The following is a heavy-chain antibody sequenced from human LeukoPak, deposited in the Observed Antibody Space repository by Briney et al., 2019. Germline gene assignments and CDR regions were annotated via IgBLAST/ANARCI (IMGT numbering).Heavy chain of an antibody. Sequence: SETLSLTCAVYGGSFSGYYWSWIRQPPGKGLEWIGEINHSGSTNYNPSLKSRVTISVDTSKNQFSLKLSSVTAAATAVYYCARAAAGIPFDYWGQGTLVTVSS. V-gene: IGHV4-34*01. J-gene: IGHJ4*02. CDR3: ARAAAGIPFDY. D-gene: IGHD6-13*01. CDR2: INHSGST. CDR1: GGSFSGYY.